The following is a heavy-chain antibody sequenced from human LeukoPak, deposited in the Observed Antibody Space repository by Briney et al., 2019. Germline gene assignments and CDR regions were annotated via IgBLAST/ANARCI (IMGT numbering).Heavy chain of an antibody. CDR1: GGSISSGGYY. J-gene: IGHJ5*02. V-gene: IGHV4-31*03. CDR3: AMITMVRGVGFWFDP. CDR2: IYYSGST. D-gene: IGHD3-10*01. Sequence: PSQTLSLTCTVSGGSISSGGYYWSWIRQHPGKGLEWIGYIYYSGSTYYNPSLKSRVTISVDTSKNQFSLKLSSVTAADTAVYYCAMITMVRGVGFWFDPRGQGTLVTVSS.